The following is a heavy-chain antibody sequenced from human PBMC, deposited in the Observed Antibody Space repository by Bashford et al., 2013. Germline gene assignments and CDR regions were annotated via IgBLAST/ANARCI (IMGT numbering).Heavy chain of an antibody. Sequence: HSGGSLRLSCVASGFTFSNYAMSWVRQGPGKGLEWVSAISASGGSTHYADSVKGRFTISRDNSKNTLYLQMNSLRAEDTAVYYCAKDEYDFWSGYSRGFDYWGQGTLVTVSS. D-gene: IGHD3-3*01. V-gene: IGHV3-23*01. CDR2: ISASGGST. J-gene: IGHJ4*02. CDR3: AKDEYDFWSGYSRGFDY. CDR1: GFTFSNYA.